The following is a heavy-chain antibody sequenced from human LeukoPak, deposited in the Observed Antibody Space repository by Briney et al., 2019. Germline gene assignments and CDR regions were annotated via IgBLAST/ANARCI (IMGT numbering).Heavy chain of an antibody. V-gene: IGHV3-23*01. D-gene: IGHD3-16*01. CDR2: VSTDGTP. Sequence: GGSLRLSCAVSGFTFGNHAMTWVRQAPGKGLESVSSVSTDGTPYYADSVKGRFTISRDNSKNTLYLQMNSLRAEDTAVYYCAKLGAGGYYSYMDVWGKGTTVTVSS. CDR1: GFTFGNHA. J-gene: IGHJ6*03. CDR3: AKLGAGGYYSYMDV.